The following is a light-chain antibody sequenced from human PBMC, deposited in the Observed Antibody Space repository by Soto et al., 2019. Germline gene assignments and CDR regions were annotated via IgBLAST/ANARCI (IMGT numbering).Light chain of an antibody. CDR2: KNN. V-gene: IGLV1-47*01. Sequence: QSVLTQPPSASGTPGQRVTISCSGSSSNSGSNYVYWYQQLPGTAPKLLIYKNNQRPSGVPDRFSGSKSGTSASLAISGLRSEDEADYHCATWDDRLTGHYVFGTGTKLTVL. CDR3: ATWDDRLTGHYV. CDR1: SSNSGSNY. J-gene: IGLJ1*01.